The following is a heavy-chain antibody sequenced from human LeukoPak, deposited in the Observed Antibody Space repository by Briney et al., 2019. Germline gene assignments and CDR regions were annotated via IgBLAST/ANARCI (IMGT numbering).Heavy chain of an antibody. D-gene: IGHD3-3*01. Sequence: ASVKVSCKASGYTFTSYGISWVRQAPGQGLEWMGWISAYNGNTNYAQKLQGRVTITTDTPTSTAYMELRSLRSDDTAVYYCARSANYDFWSGYHRYYYYYMDVWGKGTTVTVSS. CDR1: GYTFTSYG. J-gene: IGHJ6*03. CDR3: ARSANYDFWSGYHRYYYYYMDV. CDR2: ISAYNGNT. V-gene: IGHV1-18*01.